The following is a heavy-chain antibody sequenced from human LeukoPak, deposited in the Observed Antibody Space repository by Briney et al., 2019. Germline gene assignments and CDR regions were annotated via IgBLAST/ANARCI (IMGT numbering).Heavy chain of an antibody. J-gene: IGHJ5*02. CDR3: ARDRARGVGKSSWFDP. D-gene: IGHD3-10*01. Sequence: GGSLRLTCAASGFTFSDYYMSWIRQAPGKGLEWVSYISSSGSTIYYADSVKGRFTISRDNAKNSLYLQMNSLRAEDTAVYYCARDRARGVGKSSWFDPWGQGTLVTVSS. CDR2: ISSSGSTI. CDR1: GFTFSDYY. V-gene: IGHV3-11*04.